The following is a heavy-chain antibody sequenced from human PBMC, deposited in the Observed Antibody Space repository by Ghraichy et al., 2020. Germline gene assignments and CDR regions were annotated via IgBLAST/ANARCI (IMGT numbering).Heavy chain of an antibody. CDR1: GGSISSYY. V-gene: IGHV4-59*08. CDR2: IYYSGST. CDR3: ARFYPTNQNTYYYDSSGYPHAFDI. Sequence: SETLSLTCTVSGGSISSYYWSWIRQPPGKGLEWIGYIYYSGSTNYNPSLKSRVTISVDTSKNQFSLKLSSVTAADTAVYYCARFYPTNQNTYYYDSSGYPHAFDIWGQGTMVTVSS. J-gene: IGHJ3*02. D-gene: IGHD3-22*01.